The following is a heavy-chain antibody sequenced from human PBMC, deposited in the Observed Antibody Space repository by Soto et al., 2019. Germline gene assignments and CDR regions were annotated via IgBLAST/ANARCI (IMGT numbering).Heavy chain of an antibody. D-gene: IGHD3-22*01. CDR3: AREAGRDYYHSSGYFDY. CDR2: IYHSGST. V-gene: IGHV4-30-2*01. CDR1: GGSISSGGYS. J-gene: IGHJ4*01. Sequence: QLQLQESGSGLVKPSQTLSLTCAVSGGSISSGGYSWSWIRQPPGKGLEWIGYIYHSGSTYYNPSLKSRVTISVDRSKNQFSLKLSSVTAADTAVYYCAREAGRDYYHSSGYFDYWGQGTLVTVSS.